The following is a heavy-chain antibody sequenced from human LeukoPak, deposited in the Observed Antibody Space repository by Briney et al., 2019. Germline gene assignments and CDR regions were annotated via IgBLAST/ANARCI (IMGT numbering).Heavy chain of an antibody. CDR2: ITHSGGT. J-gene: IGHJ4*02. D-gene: IGHD1-26*01. Sequence: PSETLSLTCAVYGESFSGYFWSWIRQPPGKGLEWIGEITHSGGTNYNPSLKSRVTISVDTSKNQFSLKLSSVTAADTGVYYCARRPRNTGSDDGPSGLDYWGQGTLVIVSS. CDR1: GESFSGYF. CDR3: ARRPRNTGSDDGPSGLDY. V-gene: IGHV4-34*01.